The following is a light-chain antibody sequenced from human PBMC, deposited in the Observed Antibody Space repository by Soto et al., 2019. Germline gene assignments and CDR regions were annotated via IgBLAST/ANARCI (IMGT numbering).Light chain of an antibody. J-gene: IGKJ1*01. CDR3: QQSYKAPLT. V-gene: IGKV1-39*01. CDR1: QSISSW. CDR2: VAS. Sequence: DIQMTQSPSTLSASVGDRVTITCRASQSISSWLAWYQQKPGKAPNLLIYVASSLRSGAPSRFSGSGSGTDFTLTISTLQPEDFGTYYCQQSYKAPLTFGQGTKVDIK.